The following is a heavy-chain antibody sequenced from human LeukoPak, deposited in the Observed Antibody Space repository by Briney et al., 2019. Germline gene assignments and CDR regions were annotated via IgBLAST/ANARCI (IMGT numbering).Heavy chain of an antibody. V-gene: IGHV1-18*01. CDR2: ISAYNGNT. Sequence: ASVKVSCKASGYTFTSYGISWVRQAPGQGLEWMGWISAYNGNTNYAQKLQGRVTMTTDTSTSTAYMEPRSLRSDDTAVYYCARSRGIVVVPAASPSYNWFDPWGQGTLVTVSS. D-gene: IGHD2-2*01. CDR1: GYTFTSYG. J-gene: IGHJ5*02. CDR3: ARSRGIVVVPAASPSYNWFDP.